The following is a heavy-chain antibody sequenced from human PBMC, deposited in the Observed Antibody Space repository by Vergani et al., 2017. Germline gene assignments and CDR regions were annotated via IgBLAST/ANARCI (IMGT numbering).Heavy chain of an antibody. CDR3: AKDGRENSDYGYFDY. CDR2: IGYDGRIK. D-gene: IGHD4-17*01. CDR1: GCSFNTYG. J-gene: IGHJ4*02. Sequence: QVQLVETGAGVVQPGGSLRLYCATSGCSFNTYGAHWVRQAPGKGLEWVAFIGYDGRIKYNVDSVKGRFTISRDTSKKTLSLQMRSLRADDTAVYYCAKDGRENSDYGYFDYWGQGTLVTVSS. V-gene: IGHV3-30*02.